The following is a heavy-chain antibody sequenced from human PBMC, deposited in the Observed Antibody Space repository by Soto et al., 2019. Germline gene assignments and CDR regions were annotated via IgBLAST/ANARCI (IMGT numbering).Heavy chain of an antibody. V-gene: IGHV3-33*01. CDR2: IWYDGSNK. CDR3: ARDYYDSSGYLYFDY. J-gene: IGHJ4*02. CDR1: GFTFRSYG. Sequence: PGGSLRLSCSASGFTFRSYGMHWVRQAPGKGLEWVAVIWYDGSNKYYADSVKGRFTISRDNSKNTLYLQMNSLRAEDTAVYYCARDYYDSSGYLYFDYWGQGTLVTVSS. D-gene: IGHD3-22*01.